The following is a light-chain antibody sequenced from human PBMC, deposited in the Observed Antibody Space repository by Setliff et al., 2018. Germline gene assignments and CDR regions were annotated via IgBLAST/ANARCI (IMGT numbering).Light chain of an antibody. V-gene: IGLV2-11*01. CDR1: SSDVGGYNY. CDR2: DVA. Sequence: QSVLTQPRSVSGSPGQSVTISCTGTSSDVGGYNYVSWYQQHPGKAPKLMIYDVAKRPSGVPHRFSGSKSGNTASLTISGLQAEDEADYYRCSYAGSYTYVFGTGTKVTVL. CDR3: CSYAGSYTYV. J-gene: IGLJ1*01.